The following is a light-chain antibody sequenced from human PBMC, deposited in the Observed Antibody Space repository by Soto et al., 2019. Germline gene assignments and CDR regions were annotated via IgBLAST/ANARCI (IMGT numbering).Light chain of an antibody. CDR2: YDD. CDR1: RSNIGNNA. J-gene: IGLJ2*01. Sequence: QSVLTQPPSVSEAPRQRVTISCSESRSNIGNNAVNWYQQLPGKAPKLLIYYDDLLPSGVSDRFSGSKSGTSASLAISGLQSEDEADYYCAVWDDNLNGVVFGGGTKLTVL. V-gene: IGLV1-36*01. CDR3: AVWDDNLNGVV.